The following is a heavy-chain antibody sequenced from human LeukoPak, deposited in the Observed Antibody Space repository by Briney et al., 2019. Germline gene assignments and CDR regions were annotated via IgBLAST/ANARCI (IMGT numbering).Heavy chain of an antibody. CDR3: ARDSGTWVECTRTSCYIAY. D-gene: IGHD2-2*02. V-gene: IGHV1-18*01. Sequence: GASVTVSCKASGYTFNSYGIAWVRQAPGQGPEWMGWISVYNANTMNAQKFQDRVTMTTDASTSTAYMELRSLTSDDTAVYYCARDSGTWVECTRTSCYIAYWGQGTLVSVSS. CDR2: ISVYNANT. CDR1: GYTFNSYG. J-gene: IGHJ4*02.